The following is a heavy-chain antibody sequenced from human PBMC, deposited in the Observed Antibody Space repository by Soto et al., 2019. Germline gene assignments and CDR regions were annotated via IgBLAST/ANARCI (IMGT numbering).Heavy chain of an antibody. CDR2: IYYSGST. CDR3: ARGDIVAEAVGILYRYKYSMDV. J-gene: IGHJ6*03. D-gene: IGHD2-15*01. CDR1: GASINSHH. V-gene: IGHV4-59*11. Sequence: SETLSLTCTVSGASINSHHRSWIRQPPGKGLEWIGYIYYSGSTNYSPSLKSRVTISIDTSKHQISLKMSSVTAADTAVYYCARGDIVAEAVGILYRYKYSMDVWGKGTTVTVSS.